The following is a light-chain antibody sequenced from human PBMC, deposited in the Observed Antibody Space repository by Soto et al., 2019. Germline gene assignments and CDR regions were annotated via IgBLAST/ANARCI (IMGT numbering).Light chain of an antibody. CDR1: QSVSRY. Sequence: DIQMTQSPSSLSASVGDRVTITCRASQSVSRYLNWYQQEPGKAPKLLIHAASSLQSGVPSRFSGSVSGTDFTLTISSLQPEDFATYYCQQSYRTPYTFGQGTNLEIK. CDR2: AAS. V-gene: IGKV1-39*01. J-gene: IGKJ2*01. CDR3: QQSYRTPYT.